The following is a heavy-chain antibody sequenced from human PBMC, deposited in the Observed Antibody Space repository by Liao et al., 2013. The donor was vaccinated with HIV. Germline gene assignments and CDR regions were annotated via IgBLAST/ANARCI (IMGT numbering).Heavy chain of an antibody. D-gene: IGHD3-9*01. CDR1: GGSISSYY. CDR3: ARNYDILTGNWFDP. J-gene: IGHJ5*02. CDR2: IYDSGST. V-gene: IGHV4-59*01. Sequence: QVQLQESGPGLVKPSETLSLTCTVSGGSISSYYWSWIRQPPGKGLEWIGYIYDSGSTNYNPSLKSRVTISVDTSKNQFSLKLSSVTAADTAVYYCARNYDILTGNWFDPWGQGTLVTVSS.